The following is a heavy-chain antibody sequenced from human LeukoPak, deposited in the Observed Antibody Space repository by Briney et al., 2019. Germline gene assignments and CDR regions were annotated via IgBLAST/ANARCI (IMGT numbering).Heavy chain of an antibody. CDR3: TTLGAFDY. CDR1: GVSISSSNSY. V-gene: IGHV3-15*01. Sequence: PSETLSLTCTVSGVSISSSNSYWGWVRQAPGKGLEWVGRIKSKTFGGTTDYAAPVKGRFTISRDDSKNTLYLHMNTLKTEDTAIYYCTTLGAFDYWGQGTLVTVSS. D-gene: IGHD3-16*01. CDR2: IKSKTFGGTT. J-gene: IGHJ4*02.